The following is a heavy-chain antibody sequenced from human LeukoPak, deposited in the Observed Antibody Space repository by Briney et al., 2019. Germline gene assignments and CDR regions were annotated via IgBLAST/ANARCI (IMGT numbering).Heavy chain of an antibody. V-gene: IGHV3-23*01. Sequence: GGTLRLSCAASGFTFSSYGMSWVRQAPGKGLEWVSAISGSGGSTYYADSVKGRFTIARDNSKNTLYLQMNSLRAEDTAVYYCAKDQGRFGESRHYYFDYWGQGTLVTVSS. CDR2: ISGSGGST. CDR3: AKDQGRFGESRHYYFDY. D-gene: IGHD3-10*01. CDR1: GFTFSSYG. J-gene: IGHJ4*02.